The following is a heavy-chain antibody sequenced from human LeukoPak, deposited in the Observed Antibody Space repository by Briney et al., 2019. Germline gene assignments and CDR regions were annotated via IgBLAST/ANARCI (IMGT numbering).Heavy chain of an antibody. Sequence: ASVKVSCKASGYTFTSYYMHWVRQAPGQGLEWMGIINPSGGSTSYPQKFQGRVTMTRDTSTSTVYMELSSLRSEDTAVYYCARAYNWNDCFDYWGQGTLVTVSS. J-gene: IGHJ4*02. V-gene: IGHV1-46*01. CDR2: INPSGGST. CDR3: ARAYNWNDCFDY. D-gene: IGHD1-20*01. CDR1: GYTFTSYY.